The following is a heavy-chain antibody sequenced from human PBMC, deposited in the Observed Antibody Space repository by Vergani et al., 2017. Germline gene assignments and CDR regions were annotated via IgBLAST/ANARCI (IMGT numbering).Heavy chain of an antibody. CDR2: IYYSGST. V-gene: IGHV4-31*03. D-gene: IGHD2-8*01. J-gene: IGHJ6*03. CDR1: GGSISSGGYY. Sequence: QVQLQESGPGLVKPSQTLSLTCTVSGGSISSGGYYWSWIRQHPGKGLEWIGYIYYSGSTYYNPSLKSRVTISVDTSKNQFSLKLSSVTAADTAVYYCARARQNDIVLMVYATSPPYYMDVWGKGTTVTVSS. CDR3: ARARQNDIVLMVYATSPPYYMDV.